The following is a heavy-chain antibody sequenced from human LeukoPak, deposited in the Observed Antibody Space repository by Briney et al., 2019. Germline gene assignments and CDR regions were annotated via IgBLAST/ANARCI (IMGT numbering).Heavy chain of an antibody. CDR3: AREIGGHVFDI. Sequence: GASVKVSCKAPGYTFPSYYIHWVRQAPGQGLEWMGTINPSGGSTTYAQKFQGRVTMTGDTSTSTVYMELIKLTSEDTAVYYCAREIGGHVFDIWGQGTMVTVSS. CDR2: INPSGGST. J-gene: IGHJ3*02. D-gene: IGHD4-23*01. CDR1: GYTFPSYY. V-gene: IGHV1-46*01.